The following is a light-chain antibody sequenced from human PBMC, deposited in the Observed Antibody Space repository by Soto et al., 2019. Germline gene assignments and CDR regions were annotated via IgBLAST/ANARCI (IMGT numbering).Light chain of an antibody. V-gene: IGKV3-20*01. J-gene: IGKJ1*01. CDR2: GAS. Sequence: EIVLTQSPGTLSLSPGERATLSCRASQSVGSSYLAWYQQKPGQAPRLLIYGASSRATGIPDRFSGRGSGTDFTLTISRLEPEDFAVYYCHQYGSSSWTFGQGTKVDIK. CDR1: QSVGSSY. CDR3: HQYGSSSWT.